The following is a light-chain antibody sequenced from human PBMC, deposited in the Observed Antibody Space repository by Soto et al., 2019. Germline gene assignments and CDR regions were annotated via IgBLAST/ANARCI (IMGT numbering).Light chain of an antibody. Sequence: AIQMTQSPSSLSASVGDRVTITCRASQGIRTDLGWYQQKPGKAPKLLIYAASSLQSGIPSRFTGSGSGKDFTLTISSLQPEDFATYYCLQDYNYPRTVGQGTKVEIK. J-gene: IGKJ1*01. V-gene: IGKV1-6*01. CDR2: AAS. CDR1: QGIRTD. CDR3: LQDYNYPRT.